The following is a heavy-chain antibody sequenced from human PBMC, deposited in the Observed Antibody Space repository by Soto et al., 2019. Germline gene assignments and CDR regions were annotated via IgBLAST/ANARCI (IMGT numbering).Heavy chain of an antibody. Sequence: QLQLQESGPGLVKPSETLSLTCTVSGGSIRSSSYYWGWIRQPPGKGLEWIGSIYYNGSTYYNPSIKSRVTISADTSKNQFSLKLNSVTAADTAVYYCSRDDAFDVWGQGTMVTVSS. CDR2: IYYNGST. CDR3: SRDDAFDV. V-gene: IGHV4-39*01. CDR1: GGSIRSSSYY. J-gene: IGHJ3*01.